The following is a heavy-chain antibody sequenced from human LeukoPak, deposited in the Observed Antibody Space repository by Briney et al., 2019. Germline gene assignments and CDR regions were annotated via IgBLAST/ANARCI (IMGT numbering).Heavy chain of an antibody. Sequence: GGSLRLSCAASGFTFSNYAMSWVRQAPGKGLEWVSAISGSGGSTYYADSVKGRFTISRDNSKNTLYLQMNSLRAEDTAVYYCAKGGGSYWDYFDYWGQGTLVTVSS. CDR1: GFTFSNYA. D-gene: IGHD1-26*01. J-gene: IGHJ4*02. CDR3: AKGGGSYWDYFDY. CDR2: ISGSGGST. V-gene: IGHV3-23*01.